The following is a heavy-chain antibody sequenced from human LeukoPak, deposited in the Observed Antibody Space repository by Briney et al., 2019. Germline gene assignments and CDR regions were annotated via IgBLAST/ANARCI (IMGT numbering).Heavy chain of an antibody. CDR1: GYTFTSYG. D-gene: IGHD2-2*01. CDR3: ARARAYCSSTSCYFDY. V-gene: IGHV1-18*01. CDR2: ISAYNGNT. Sequence: ASVKVYCKASGYTFTSYGISWVRQAPGQGLEWMGWISAYNGNTNYAQKLQGRVTMTTDTSTSTAYMELRSLRSDDTAVYYCARARAYCSSTSCYFDYRGQGTLVTVSS. J-gene: IGHJ4*02.